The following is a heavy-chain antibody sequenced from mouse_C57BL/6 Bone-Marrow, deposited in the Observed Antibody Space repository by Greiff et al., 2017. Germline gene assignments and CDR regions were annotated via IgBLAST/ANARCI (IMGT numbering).Heavy chain of an antibody. CDR3: AREGGQLRLLDY. Sequence: EVKLMESGPGLVKPSQSLSLTCSVTGYSITSGYYWNWIRQFPGNKLEWMGYISYDGSNNYNPSLKNRISITRDTSKNQFFLKLNSVTTEDTATYYCAREGGQLRLLDYWGQGTTLTVSS. D-gene: IGHD3-2*02. V-gene: IGHV3-6*01. J-gene: IGHJ2*01. CDR1: GYSITSGYY. CDR2: ISYDGSN.